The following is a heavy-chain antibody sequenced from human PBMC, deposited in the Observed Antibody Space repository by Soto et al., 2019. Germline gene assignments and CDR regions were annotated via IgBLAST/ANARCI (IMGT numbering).Heavy chain of an antibody. V-gene: IGHV3-64D*06. J-gene: IGHJ4*02. D-gene: IGHD3-22*01. CDR1: VFTFSSYD. CDR2: ISSDGST. Sequence: GGSLRLSCSASVFTFSSYDIHWVRQAPGKGLEYVSSISSDGSTYYAVSVKGRFTISRDNSRNTLYLRMSSLRAEDTAVYYCVKQTGYYYDSTPYYSVWGQGKLGTGAS. CDR3: VKQTGYYYDSTPYYSV.